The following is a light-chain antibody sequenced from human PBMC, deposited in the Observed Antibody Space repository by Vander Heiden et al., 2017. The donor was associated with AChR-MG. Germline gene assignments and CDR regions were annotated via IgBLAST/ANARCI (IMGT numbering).Light chain of an antibody. CDR3: TSYTSSSRV. CDR1: SRDVGGYNH. J-gene: IGLJ2*01. V-gene: IGLV2-14*01. Sequence: QSALTQPVSVSGSPGPSITISCTGTSRDVGGYNHVSWYQQHPGKAPKLMIYDVSTRASGVSNRCSGSKSGNTATLTISGLQAEDEADYYCTSYTSSSRVFGGGTKLTVL. CDR2: DVS.